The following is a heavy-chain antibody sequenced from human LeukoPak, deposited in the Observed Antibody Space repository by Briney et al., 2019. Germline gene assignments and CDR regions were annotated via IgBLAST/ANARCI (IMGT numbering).Heavy chain of an antibody. V-gene: IGHV6-1*01. CDR3: ARYSAGIDDILTGYHFDY. CDR1: GDSVSSNSAA. Sequence: SQTLSLTCAISGDSVSSNSAAWNWIRQSPSRGLEWLGRTYYRSKWYNDYAVSVKSRITINPDTSKNQFSLQLNSVTPEDTAVYYCARYSAGIDDILTGYHFDYWGQGTLVTVSS. D-gene: IGHD3-9*01. CDR2: TYYRSKWYN. J-gene: IGHJ4*02.